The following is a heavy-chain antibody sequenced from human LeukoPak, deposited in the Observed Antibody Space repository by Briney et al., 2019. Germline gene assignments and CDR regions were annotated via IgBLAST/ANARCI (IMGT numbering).Heavy chain of an antibody. CDR3: ARDITGTHMDA. Sequence: SETLSLTCTVSGGSISSSSYYWGWIRQPPGKGLEWIGSIYYSGSTYYNPSLKSRVTISVDTSKNQFSLKLSSVTAADTAVYYCARDITGTHMDAWGKGTTVTVSS. CDR2: IYYSGST. J-gene: IGHJ6*03. V-gene: IGHV4-39*07. CDR1: GGSISSSSYY. D-gene: IGHD1-20*01.